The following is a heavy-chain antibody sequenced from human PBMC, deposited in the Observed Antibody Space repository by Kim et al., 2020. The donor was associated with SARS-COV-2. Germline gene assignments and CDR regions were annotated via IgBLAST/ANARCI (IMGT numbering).Heavy chain of an antibody. Sequence: GGSLRLSCAASGFTFSSYGMHWVRQAPGKGLEWVAVIWYDGSNKYYADSVKGRFTISRDNSKNTLYLQMNSLRAEDTAVYYCARDRGYSSSRNYYYYGMDVWGQGTTVTVSS. CDR1: GFTFSSYG. V-gene: IGHV3-33*01. CDR2: IWYDGSNK. CDR3: ARDRGYSSSRNYYYYGMDV. D-gene: IGHD6-13*01. J-gene: IGHJ6*02.